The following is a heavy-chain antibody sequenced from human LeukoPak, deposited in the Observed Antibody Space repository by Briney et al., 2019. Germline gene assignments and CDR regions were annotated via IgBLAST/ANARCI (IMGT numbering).Heavy chain of an antibody. J-gene: IGHJ6*03. CDR3: ARGDSSGWYIRNYYYYMDV. V-gene: IGHV4-61*08. CDR2: IYYSGST. Sequence: SETLSLTCAVSGGSISSGGYSWSWIRQPPGKGLEWIGYIYYSGSTNYNPSLKSRVTISVDTSKNQFSLKLSSVTAADTAVYYCARGDSSGWYIRNYYYYMDVWGKGTTVTVSS. CDR1: GGSISSGGYS. D-gene: IGHD6-19*01.